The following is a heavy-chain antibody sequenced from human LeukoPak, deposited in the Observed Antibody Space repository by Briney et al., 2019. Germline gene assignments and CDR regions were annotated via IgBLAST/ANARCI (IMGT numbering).Heavy chain of an antibody. V-gene: IGHV3-53*01. J-gene: IGHJ4*02. D-gene: IGHD3-10*01. CDR3: ARRGGSGSTYYFDY. CDR2: IYSGGST. Sequence: GGSLRLSCAASGFTVSSNYMSWVRQAQGKGLEWVSVIYSGGSTYYADSVKGRFTISRDNSKNTLYLQMNSLRAEDTAVYYCARRGGSGSTYYFDYWGQGTLVTVSS. CDR1: GFTVSSNY.